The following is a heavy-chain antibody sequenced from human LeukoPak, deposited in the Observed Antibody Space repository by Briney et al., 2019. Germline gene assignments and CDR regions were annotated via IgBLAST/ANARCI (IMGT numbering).Heavy chain of an antibody. CDR3: ARHSDGRGVVPGTYYSHAMDV. CDR1: GGSISTSYY. J-gene: IGHJ6*02. CDR2: IYYSGDT. D-gene: IGHD2-2*01. Sequence: PSETLSLTCTVSGGSISTSYYWGWIRQPPGKELEWIGSIYYSGDTYYNPSLKSRVTVSMDTSKNQVSLKLSSVTAADTAVYYCARHSDGRGVVPGTYYSHAMDVWGQGTTVTVSS. V-gene: IGHV4-39*01.